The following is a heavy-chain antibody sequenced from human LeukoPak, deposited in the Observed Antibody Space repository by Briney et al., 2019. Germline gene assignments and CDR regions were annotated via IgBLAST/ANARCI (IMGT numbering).Heavy chain of an antibody. Sequence: GGSLRLSCAASGFTFSSYSMNWVRQAPGKGLEWVSSISSSSSCIYYADSVKGRFTISRDNAKNSLYLQMNSLRAEDTAVYYCARDTRITENYGMDVWGQGTTVTVSS. J-gene: IGHJ6*02. CDR1: GFTFSSYS. CDR3: ARDTRITENYGMDV. CDR2: ISSSSSCI. D-gene: IGHD1-20*01. V-gene: IGHV3-21*01.